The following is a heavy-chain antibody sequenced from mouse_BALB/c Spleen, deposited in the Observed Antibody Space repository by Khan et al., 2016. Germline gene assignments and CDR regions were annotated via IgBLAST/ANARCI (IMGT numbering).Heavy chain of an antibody. V-gene: IGHV3-1*02. Sequence: EVQLQESGPDLVKPSQSLSLTCTVSGYSITSGYSWQWIRQFPGNKLEWMGYIHYSGNTNYNPSPKSRISITRDTSKNQFFLQLNSVTTEDTATYFCARSDFYRYDDAMDYWGQGMSVTVSS. CDR1: GYSITSGYS. J-gene: IGHJ4*01. CDR2: IHYSGNT. D-gene: IGHD2-14*01. CDR3: ARSDFYRYDDAMDY.